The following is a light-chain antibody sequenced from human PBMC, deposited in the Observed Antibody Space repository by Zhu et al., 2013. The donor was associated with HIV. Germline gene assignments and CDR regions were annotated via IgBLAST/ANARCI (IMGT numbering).Light chain of an antibody. CDR3: QQRSSWPPIT. V-gene: IGKV3D-20*02. CDR2: DSS. Sequence: EIVLTQSPDTLPLSPGGRATLSCRASQSISNNYLAWYQQKPGQAPRLLIYDSSNRATGVPDRFSGSGSGTDFTLTINNLEPEDFAILYCQQRSSWPPITFGQGTRLDIK. CDR1: QSISNNY. J-gene: IGKJ5*01.